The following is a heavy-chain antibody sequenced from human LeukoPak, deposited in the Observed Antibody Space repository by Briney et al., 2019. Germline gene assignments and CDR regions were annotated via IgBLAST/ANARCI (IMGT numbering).Heavy chain of an antibody. V-gene: IGHV3-53*01. CDR3: ARETGGGFDY. J-gene: IGHJ4*02. CDR2: IQITGIT. CDR1: GLTVSNNY. Sequence: GGSLRLSCAASGLTVSNNYMIWVRQAPGKGLEWVSIIQITGITYYADSVKGRFTISRDNSKYTIFLQMNSLRVEDTAFYYCARETGGGFDYWGQGTLVTVSS. D-gene: IGHD3-16*01.